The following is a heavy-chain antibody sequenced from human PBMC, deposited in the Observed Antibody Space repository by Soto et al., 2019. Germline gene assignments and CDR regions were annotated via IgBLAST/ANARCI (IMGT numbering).Heavy chain of an antibody. V-gene: IGHV3-7*05. CDR2: IKDDGSEK. CDR1: GFTFSDHW. CDR3: ARGFPDH. J-gene: IGHJ4*02. Sequence: PGGSLRLSCVVSGFTFSDHWMSWVRRAPGKGLEWVANIKDDGSEKYYLDSVRGRFTISRDNAENSLYLQMNGLRAEDTAVYYCARGFPDHWGQGTLVTVS.